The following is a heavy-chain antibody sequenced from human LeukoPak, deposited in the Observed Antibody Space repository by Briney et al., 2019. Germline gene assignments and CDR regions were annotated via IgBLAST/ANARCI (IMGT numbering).Heavy chain of an antibody. J-gene: IGHJ3*02. CDR3: ARGQGHGFDI. CDR2: INNDGSST. V-gene: IGHV3-74*01. Sequence: GGSLRLSCAASGFTFSSYWMHWVRQAPGKGLVWVSGINNDGSSTKYADSVKGRSTISRDNAKNTLYLQTNSLRADDTAVYYCARGQGHGFDIWGQGTMVTVSS. CDR1: GFTFSSYW.